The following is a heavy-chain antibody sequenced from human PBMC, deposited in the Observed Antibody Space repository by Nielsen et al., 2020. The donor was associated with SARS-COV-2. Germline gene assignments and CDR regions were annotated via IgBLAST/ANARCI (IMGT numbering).Heavy chain of an antibody. Sequence: GESLKISCVASGFSFTNYAMSWVRQAPGKGLEWVSVIYSGGSTYYADSVKGRFTISRDNSKNTLYLQMNSLRAEDTAVYYCARGPYSRDYWGQGTLVTVSS. V-gene: IGHV3-53*01. CDR1: GFSFTNYA. CDR3: ARGPYSRDY. D-gene: IGHD6-13*01. CDR2: IYSGGST. J-gene: IGHJ4*02.